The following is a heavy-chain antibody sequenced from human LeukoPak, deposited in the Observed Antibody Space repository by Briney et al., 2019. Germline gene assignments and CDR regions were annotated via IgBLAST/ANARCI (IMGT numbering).Heavy chain of an antibody. D-gene: IGHD6-19*01. CDR3: ARGRGSSSGWRRFDY. CDR2: MNPNSGNT. J-gene: IGHJ4*02. Sequence: ASLKVSCKASGYTFTNYDINWVRQATGQGLEWMGWMNPNSGNTGYAQKFQGRVTMTRNTSISTAYMELSSLKAEDTAVYYCARGRGSSSGWRRFDYWGQGSLVTVSS. V-gene: IGHV1-8*01. CDR1: GYTFTNYD.